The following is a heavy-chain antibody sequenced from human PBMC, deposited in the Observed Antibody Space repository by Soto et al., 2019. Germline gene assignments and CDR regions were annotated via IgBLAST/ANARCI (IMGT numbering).Heavy chain of an antibody. V-gene: IGHV1-3*01. D-gene: IGHD2-2*01. Sequence: QVQLVQSGAEVKKPGASVKVSCKASGYTFTSYAMHWVRQAPGQRLEWMGWINAGNGNTKYSQKFQGRVTITRDTSASTAYMELSSLRSEDTAVYYCARVSLPAAPIGWFDPWGQGTLVAVSS. CDR2: INAGNGNT. CDR1: GYTFTSYA. CDR3: ARVSLPAAPIGWFDP. J-gene: IGHJ5*02.